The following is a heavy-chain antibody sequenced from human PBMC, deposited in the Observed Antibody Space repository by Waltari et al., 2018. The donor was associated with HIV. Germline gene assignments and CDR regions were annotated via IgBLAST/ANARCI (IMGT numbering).Heavy chain of an antibody. J-gene: IGHJ2*01. CDR1: GFTFDDYA. D-gene: IGHD1-26*01. V-gene: IGHV3-9*01. CDR3: AKSTRTFGYFDL. Sequence: EVQLVESGGGLVQPGRSLRLSCAASGFTFDDYAMHWVRQAPGKGLGGVSGISWNSGSIGYAESVKGRFTISRDNAKNSLYLQMNSLRAEDTALYYCAKSTRTFGYFDLWGRGTLVTVSS. CDR2: ISWNSGSI.